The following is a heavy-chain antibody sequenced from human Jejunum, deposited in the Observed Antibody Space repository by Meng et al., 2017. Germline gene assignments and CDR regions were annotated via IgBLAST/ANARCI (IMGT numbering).Heavy chain of an antibody. V-gene: IGHV3-11*01. J-gene: IGHJ4*02. CDR2: ISPTSSNI. D-gene: IGHD6-25*01. Sequence: QVQLVGSGGAWVRPGGSLSLSCAASGFTFSNFYMGWVRLARGKGLEWVSDISPTSSNIYYADAVKGRFTISRDNAKNSMYLHMNSLRADDTAVYYCARDRGAAGTDYWGQGTLVTVSS. CDR1: GFTFSNFY. CDR3: ARDRGAAGTDY.